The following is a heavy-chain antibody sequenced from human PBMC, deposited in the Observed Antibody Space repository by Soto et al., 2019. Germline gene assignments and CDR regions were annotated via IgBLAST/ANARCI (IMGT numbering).Heavy chain of an antibody. V-gene: IGHV1-18*01. D-gene: IGHD3-10*01. J-gene: IGHJ6*02. CDR1: GYTFTSYG. CDR3: ARANMVRGVITPSYYYYGMAV. CDR2: ISAYNGNT. Sequence: QVQLVQSGAEVKKPGASVKVSCKASGYTFTSYGISWVRQAPGQGLEWMGWISAYNGNTNYAQKLQGRVTMTTNTSTSTAYMELRSLRSDDTAVYSCARANMVRGVITPSYYYYGMAVWGQGTTVTVSS.